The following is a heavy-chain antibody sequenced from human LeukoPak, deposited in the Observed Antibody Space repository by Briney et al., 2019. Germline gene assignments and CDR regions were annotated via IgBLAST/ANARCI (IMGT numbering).Heavy chain of an antibody. V-gene: IGHV1-18*01. Sequence: GASVKVSCKATSRISWVPQAPGQGLEWMGWIGTYGGDTYYAQKFQGRITVTTDTSTSTVYMELRNLRSDDTAVYYCARDLWNFYDDSGYNRDFDSWGQGTLVTVSS. CDR3: ARDLWNFYDDSGYNRDFDS. J-gene: IGHJ5*01. CDR1: TSR. CDR2: IGTYGGDT. D-gene: IGHD3-22*01.